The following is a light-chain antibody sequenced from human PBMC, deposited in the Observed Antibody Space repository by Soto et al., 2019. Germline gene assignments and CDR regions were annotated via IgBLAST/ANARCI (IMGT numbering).Light chain of an antibody. CDR1: NSDVGGYNY. CDR2: DVS. CDR3: SSYTSSSTYV. Sequence: QSALNQPASVSRSPGPTITISRTGTNSDVGGYNYVSWYQQHPGKAPKLMIYDVSNRPSGVSNRFSGSKSGNTASLTISGLQAEDEADYYCSSYTSSSTYVFGTGTKVTVL. V-gene: IGLV2-14*01. J-gene: IGLJ1*01.